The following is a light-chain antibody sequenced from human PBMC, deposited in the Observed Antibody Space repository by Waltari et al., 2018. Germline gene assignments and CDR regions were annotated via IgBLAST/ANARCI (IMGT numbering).Light chain of an antibody. CDR1: QNVKTY. Sequence: EIVLTQSPATLSLSPGETATLSCRASQNVKTYLAWYQQKPGQSPRLLIFAASARDGDIPTRFSGSGSGTNFTLTITSLEPEDFAVYYCQQREAWPLTFGGGTKVEI. V-gene: IGKV3-11*01. CDR2: AAS. CDR3: QQREAWPLT. J-gene: IGKJ4*01.